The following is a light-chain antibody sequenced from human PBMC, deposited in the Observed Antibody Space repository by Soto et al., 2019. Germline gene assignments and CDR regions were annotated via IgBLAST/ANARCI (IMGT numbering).Light chain of an antibody. J-gene: IGKJ5*01. CDR1: QGINSY. CDR2: AAS. V-gene: IGKV1-9*01. Sequence: DIQLTQSPSFLSASVGDRVTITCRANQGINSYLAWYQQKPGKAPKLLIYAASTLQSGVPSRFSGSGSGTEYTLTISSLQPEDFATYYCQQLNSYPLTFGQGTRLEIK. CDR3: QQLNSYPLT.